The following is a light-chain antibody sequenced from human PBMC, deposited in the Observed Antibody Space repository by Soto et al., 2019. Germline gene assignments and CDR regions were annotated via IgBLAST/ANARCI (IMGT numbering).Light chain of an antibody. CDR1: SGNIASNY. J-gene: IGLJ3*02. V-gene: IGLV6-57*01. Sequence: FMLTQPHSVSEAPGKTVTISCTRSSGNIASNYVQWYQQRPGRSPTKVLYEDNHRPSGVPDRFSGSIDSSSNSASLTISGLKTEDEADYYCQSYDGSNWVFGGGTKLTVL. CDR2: EDN. CDR3: QSYDGSNWV.